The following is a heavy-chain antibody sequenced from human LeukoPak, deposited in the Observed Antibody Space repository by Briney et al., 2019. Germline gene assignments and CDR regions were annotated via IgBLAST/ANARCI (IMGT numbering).Heavy chain of an antibody. V-gene: IGHV4-59*01. CDR3: ARDRAEGGGYWFDP. CDR1: GDSISRYD. J-gene: IGHJ5*02. D-gene: IGHD5-12*01. CDR2: IYYSGST. Sequence: PSETLSLTCTVSGDSISRYDWSWIRQPPGKGLEYIGYIYYSGSTNYNPSLKSRVTISVDTSKNQFSLKLTSVTAADTAVYYCARDRAEGGGYWFDPWGQGTLVTVSS.